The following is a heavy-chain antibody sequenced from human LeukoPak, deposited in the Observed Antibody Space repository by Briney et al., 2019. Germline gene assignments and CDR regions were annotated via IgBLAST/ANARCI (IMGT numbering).Heavy chain of an antibody. V-gene: IGHV3-21*01. Sequence: PGGSLRLSCAASGFTFNSYTMNWVRQAPGKGLEWVSSISSSSSRSSYIYYADSVKGRFTISRDNAKHSLYLQMNSLRAEDTAVYYCARDRSGDTMIYDCWGQGTLVTVSS. CDR3: ARDRSGDTMIYDC. CDR2: ISSSSSRSSYI. D-gene: IGHD3-22*01. CDR1: GFTFNSYT. J-gene: IGHJ4*02.